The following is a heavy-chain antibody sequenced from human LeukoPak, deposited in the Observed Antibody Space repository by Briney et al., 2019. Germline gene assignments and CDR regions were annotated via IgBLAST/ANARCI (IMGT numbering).Heavy chain of an antibody. Sequence: GGSLRLSCAASRFTVSSNYMIWVRQAPGKGLEWVSVIDSGGSTYYADSVRGRFTVSRDTSKNTMYLHMNSLRAEDTAVYYCARFYCSGSGGSCYAMDVWGQGTTVTVSS. J-gene: IGHJ6*02. D-gene: IGHD2-15*01. CDR1: RFTVSSNY. CDR3: ARFYCSGSGGSCYAMDV. V-gene: IGHV3-53*01. CDR2: IDSGGST.